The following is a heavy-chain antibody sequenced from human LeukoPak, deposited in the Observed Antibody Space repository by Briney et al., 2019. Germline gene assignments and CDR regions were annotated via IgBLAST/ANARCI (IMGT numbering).Heavy chain of an antibody. CDR2: LYSGGET. CDR3: ARGLRHSSNWGVFDY. CDR1: GFIVSSDY. V-gene: IGHV3-53*01. Sequence: GGSLRLSCAPSGFIVSSDYMSWVRQAPGKGLEWVSVLYSGGETYYADSVKGRFTISRDNSKNTVYLQMNSLKAEDTAVYYCARGLRHSSNWGVFDYWGQGTLVIVSS. J-gene: IGHJ4*02. D-gene: IGHD3-16*01.